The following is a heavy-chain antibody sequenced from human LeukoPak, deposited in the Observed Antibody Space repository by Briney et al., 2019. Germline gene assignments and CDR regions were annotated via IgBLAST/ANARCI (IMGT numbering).Heavy chain of an antibody. CDR2: INTGTGNP. J-gene: IGHJ4*02. CDR1: GYTFTSYA. CDR3: ASFEAHSFDY. V-gene: IGHV7-4-1*02. Sequence: ASVKVPCKTSGYTFTSYAMNWVRQAPGQGLEFMGWINTGTGNPTYAQGFTGRFVFSLDTSVSTAYLQISTLKPEDAAVYYCASFEAHSFDYWGQGTLVTVSS.